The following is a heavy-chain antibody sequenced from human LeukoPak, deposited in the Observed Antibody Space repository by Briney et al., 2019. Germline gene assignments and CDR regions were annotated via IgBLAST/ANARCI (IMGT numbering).Heavy chain of an antibody. CDR1: GFTFSSSW. CDR3: AREGRGGYYGFDY. CDR2: INSDGSST. V-gene: IGHV3-74*01. J-gene: IGHJ4*02. D-gene: IGHD3-3*01. Sequence: GGSLRLSCAASGFTFSSSWMHWVRHAPGKGLVWVSRINSDGSSTNYADSVKGRFTISRDNAKNTLYLQMYSLRAEDTAVYYCAREGRGGYYGFDYWGQGTLVTVSS.